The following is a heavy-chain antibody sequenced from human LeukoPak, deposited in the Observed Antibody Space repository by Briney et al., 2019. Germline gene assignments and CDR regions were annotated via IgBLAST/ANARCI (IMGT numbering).Heavy chain of an antibody. CDR1: GFSVSNNY. J-gene: IGHJ1*01. CDR3: ASDSYSPEYFQH. Sequence: PAESLRLSCAASGFSVSNNYMSWVRQAPGKGLEWVSVMYSGGSTFYADSVKGRFTISRDNSKNTLYLQMNSLRAEDTAVYYCASDSYSPEYFQHWGQGTLVTVSS. D-gene: IGHD2-15*01. V-gene: IGHV3-66*01. CDR2: MYSGGST.